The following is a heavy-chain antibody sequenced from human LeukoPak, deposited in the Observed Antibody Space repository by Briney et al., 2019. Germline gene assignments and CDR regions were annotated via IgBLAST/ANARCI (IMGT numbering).Heavy chain of an antibody. Sequence: PSETLSLTCAVSGGSISSYYWSWIRQPPGKGLEWIGETRSSGSTNYNPFFKSRVTISVDTSKNQFSLKLSSVTAADTAVYYCARTLRAYSSRSYYYYYMDVWGKGTTVTVSS. CDR1: GGSISSYY. J-gene: IGHJ6*03. CDR3: ARTLRAYSSRSYYYYYMDV. D-gene: IGHD6-13*01. CDR2: TRSSGST. V-gene: IGHV4-59*12.